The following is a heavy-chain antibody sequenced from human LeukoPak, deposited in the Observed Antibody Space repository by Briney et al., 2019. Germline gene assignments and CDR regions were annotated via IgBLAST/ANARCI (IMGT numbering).Heavy chain of an antibody. CDR3: AKDYYSNYQTVYYYYYMDV. D-gene: IGHD4-11*01. CDR2: ISWDGGST. J-gene: IGHJ6*03. Sequence: GGSLRLSCAASGFTFDDYTMHWVRQAPGKGLEWVSLISWDGGSTYYADSVKGRFTISRDNSKNSLYLQMNSLRTEDTALYYCAKDYYSNYQTVYYYYYMDVWGKGTTVTVSS. V-gene: IGHV3-43*01. CDR1: GFTFDDYT.